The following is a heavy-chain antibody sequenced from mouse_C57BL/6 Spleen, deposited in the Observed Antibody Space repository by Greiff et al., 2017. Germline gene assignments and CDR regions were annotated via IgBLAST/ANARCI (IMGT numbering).Heavy chain of an antibody. CDR1: GYTFTSYW. CDR3: ARGGPGYFDY. J-gene: IGHJ2*01. CDR2: IDPSDSYT. Sequence: QVQLQQPGAELVMPGASVKLSCKASGYTFTSYWMNWVKQRPGQGLEWIGEIDPSDSYTNYNQKFKGKSTLTVDKSSSTAYLQLSSRTSEDSAVYYGARGGPGYFDYGGQGTTLTVSS. V-gene: IGHV1-69*01. D-gene: IGHD3-3*01.